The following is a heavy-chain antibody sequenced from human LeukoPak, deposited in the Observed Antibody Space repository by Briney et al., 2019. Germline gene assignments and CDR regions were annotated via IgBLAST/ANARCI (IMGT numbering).Heavy chain of an antibody. D-gene: IGHD2-2*01. CDR2: INPNSGGT. Sequence: ASVKVSCKASGYTFTGYYMHWVRQAPGQGLEWMGWINPNSGGTNYAQKFQGRVTMTRDTSISTAYMELSRLRSDDTAVYYCARSYCSSTSCYEVDYWGQGTPVTVSS. J-gene: IGHJ4*02. V-gene: IGHV1-2*02. CDR3: ARSYCSSTSCYEVDY. CDR1: GYTFTGYY.